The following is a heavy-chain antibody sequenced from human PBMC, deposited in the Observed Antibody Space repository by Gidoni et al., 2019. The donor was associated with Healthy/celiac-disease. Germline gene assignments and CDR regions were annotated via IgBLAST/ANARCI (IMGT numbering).Heavy chain of an antibody. Sequence: EVQLVESGGGLVQPGGSLRLSCAASGFTFSSYCMHWVRQAPGKGLVWVSRINSDGSSTSYADSVKGRFTISRDNAKNTLYLQMNSLRAEDTAVYYCARVFWSGYVDFDYWGQGTLVTVSS. D-gene: IGHD3-3*01. J-gene: IGHJ4*02. CDR2: INSDGSST. CDR1: GFTFSSYC. V-gene: IGHV3-74*01. CDR3: ARVFWSGYVDFDY.